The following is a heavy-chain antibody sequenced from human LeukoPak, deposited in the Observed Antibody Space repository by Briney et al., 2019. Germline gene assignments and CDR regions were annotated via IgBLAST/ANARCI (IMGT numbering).Heavy chain of an antibody. Sequence: GGSLRLSCAASGFTFSSYSMNWVRQAPGKGLEWVSSISSSSSYIYYADSVKGRFTISRDNAKNSLYLQMNSLRAEDMALYYCAKDMRDGFLESGSLTSDAFDIWGQGTMVTVSS. CDR2: ISSSSSYI. J-gene: IGHJ3*02. CDR1: GFTFSSYS. D-gene: IGHD1-26*01. V-gene: IGHV3-21*04. CDR3: AKDMRDGFLESGSLTSDAFDI.